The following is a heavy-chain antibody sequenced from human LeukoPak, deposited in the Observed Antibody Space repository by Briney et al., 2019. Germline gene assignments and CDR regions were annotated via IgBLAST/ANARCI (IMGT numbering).Heavy chain of an antibody. J-gene: IGHJ4*02. Sequence: GESLKISCKGSGYSFTSYWIGWVRQMPGKGLEWMGIIYPGDSDTRYSPSFQGQVTISADKSISTAYLQWSSLKASDTAMYYCARLYDSSGYYTVWYFDYWGQGTLVTVSS. CDR3: ARLYDSSGYYTVWYFDY. CDR1: GYSFTSYW. D-gene: IGHD3-22*01. CDR2: IYPGDSDT. V-gene: IGHV5-51*01.